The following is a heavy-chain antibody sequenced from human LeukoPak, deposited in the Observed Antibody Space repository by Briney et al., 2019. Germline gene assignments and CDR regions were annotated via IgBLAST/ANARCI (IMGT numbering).Heavy chain of an antibody. CDR3: ARDGELTGDKAFDY. J-gene: IGHJ4*02. Sequence: GASVKVSCKASGYTLTGYYMHWVRQAPGQGLEWMGWINPNSGGTNYAQKFQGRVTMTRDTSISTAYMELRRLRSDDTAVYYCARDGELTGDKAFDYWGQGTLVTVSS. CDR2: INPNSGGT. V-gene: IGHV1-2*02. D-gene: IGHD7-27*01. CDR1: GYTLTGYY.